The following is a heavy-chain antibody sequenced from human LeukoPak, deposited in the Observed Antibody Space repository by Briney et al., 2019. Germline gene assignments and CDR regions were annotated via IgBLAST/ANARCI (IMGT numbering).Heavy chain of an antibody. J-gene: IGHJ4*02. CDR2: IIPIFGTA. D-gene: IGHD4-23*01. V-gene: IGHV1-69*05. CDR3: ASALYGGNSIDY. Sequence: SVKVSCKASGGTFSSYAISWVRQAPGQGLEWMGRIIPIFGTANYAQKFQGRVTITTDESTSTAYTELSSLRSEDTAVYYCASALYGGNSIDYWGQGTLVTVSS. CDR1: GGTFSSYA.